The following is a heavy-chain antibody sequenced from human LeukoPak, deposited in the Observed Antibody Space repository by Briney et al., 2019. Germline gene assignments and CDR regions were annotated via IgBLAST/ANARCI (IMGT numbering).Heavy chain of an antibody. CDR3: AREVGSVSSRYANWFDP. Sequence: SETLSLTCTVSGGSISSYYWSWIRQPPGKGLEWIGYIYYSGSTNYNPSLKSRVTISVDTSKNQFSLKLSSVTAADTAVYYCAREVGSVSSRYANWFDPWGQGTLVTVSS. J-gene: IGHJ5*02. V-gene: IGHV4-59*01. D-gene: IGHD6-13*01. CDR1: GGSISSYY. CDR2: IYYSGST.